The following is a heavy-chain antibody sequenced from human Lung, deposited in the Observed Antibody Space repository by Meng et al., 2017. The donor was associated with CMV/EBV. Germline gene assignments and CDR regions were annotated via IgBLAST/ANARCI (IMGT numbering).Heavy chain of an antibody. CDR3: ARGITVAPPSD. CDR2: ISYDGSNK. CDR1: GFTFSRFA. V-gene: IGHV3-30-3*01. J-gene: IGHJ4*02. D-gene: IGHD6-19*01. Sequence: GGSLRLXCAASGFTFSRFAMHWVRQAPGKGLEWVAVISYDGSNKYYADSVKGRFTISRDNSKNTLYLQMNSLRAEDTAVYHCARGITVAPPSDWGQGKVVNGAS.